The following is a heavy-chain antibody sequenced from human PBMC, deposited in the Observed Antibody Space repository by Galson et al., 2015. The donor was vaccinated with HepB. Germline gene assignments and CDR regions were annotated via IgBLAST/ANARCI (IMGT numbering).Heavy chain of an antibody. CDR1: GFTFSSYG. CDR3: ARDRGLMALVDY. V-gene: IGHV3-33*01. CDR2: IWYDGSNK. D-gene: IGHD3-16*01. J-gene: IGHJ4*02. Sequence: SLRLSCAASGFTFSSYGMHWVRQAPGKGLEWVAVIWYDGSNKYYADSVKGRFTISRDNSKNTLYLQMNSLRAEDTAVYYCARDRGLMALVDYWGQGTLVTVSS.